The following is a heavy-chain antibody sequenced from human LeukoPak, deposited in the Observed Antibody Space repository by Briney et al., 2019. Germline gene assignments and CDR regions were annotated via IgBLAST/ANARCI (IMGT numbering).Heavy chain of an antibody. V-gene: IGHV4-59*01. J-gene: IGHJ3*02. CDR1: GGSISSYY. CDR3: AREQKHGAFDI. CDR2: IYYSGST. Sequence: SETLPLTCTVSGGSISSYYWSWIRQPPGKGLEWIGYIYYSGSTNYNPSLKSRVTISVDTSKNQFSLKLSSVTAADTAVYYCAREQKHGAFDIWGQGTMVTVSS.